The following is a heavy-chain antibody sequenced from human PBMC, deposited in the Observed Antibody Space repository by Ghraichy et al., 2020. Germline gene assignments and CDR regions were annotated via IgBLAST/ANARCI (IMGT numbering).Heavy chain of an antibody. CDR2: ISSSGSYI. J-gene: IGHJ6*02. D-gene: IGHD2-21*02. CDR3: ARDLQGLICGGDSFFNYGMDV. V-gene: IGHV3-21*01. Sequence: LSLTCAASGFTFSNFTMNWVRQAPGKGLEWVSSISSSGSYIYYTDSMKGRFTISRDNAKNSLYLQMNSLRAEDTAVYFCARDLQGLICGGDSFFNYGMDVWGQGTTVTVSS. CDR1: GFTFSNFT.